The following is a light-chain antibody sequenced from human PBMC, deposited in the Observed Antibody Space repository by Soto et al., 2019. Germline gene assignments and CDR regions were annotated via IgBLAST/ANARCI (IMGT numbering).Light chain of an antibody. CDR3: CSYAGSSTPVV. CDR1: NSDIGSYNL. CDR2: EGS. V-gene: IGLV2-23*01. J-gene: IGLJ2*01. Sequence: QSALTQPASVSGSPGQSITISCTGTNSDIGSYNLVSWYQQHPGKAPKLMIYEGSKRPSGVSNRFSGSKSANTASLTISGLQAEDEANYYCCSYAGSSTPVVSGGGTKLTVL.